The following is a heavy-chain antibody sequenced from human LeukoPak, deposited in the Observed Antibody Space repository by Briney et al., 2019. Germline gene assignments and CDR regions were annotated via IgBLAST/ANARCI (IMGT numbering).Heavy chain of an antibody. Sequence: HSGGSLRLSCAASGFTFSSYWMHWVCQAPGKGLVWVSRINSDGSSTSYADSVKGRFTISRDNAKNTLYLQMNSLRAEDAAVYYCAKGGTHYYGSGEGVDYWGQGTLVTVSS. D-gene: IGHD3-10*01. V-gene: IGHV3-74*01. CDR2: INSDGSST. J-gene: IGHJ4*02. CDR3: AKGGTHYYGSGEGVDY. CDR1: GFTFSSYW.